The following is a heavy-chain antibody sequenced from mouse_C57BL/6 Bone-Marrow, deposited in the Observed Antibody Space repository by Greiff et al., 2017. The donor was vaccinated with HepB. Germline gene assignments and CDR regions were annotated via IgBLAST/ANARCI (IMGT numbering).Heavy chain of an antibody. Sequence: VQVVESGGGLVKPGGFLILSCAASGFTFSDYGMHWVRQAPEKGLEWVAYISSGSSTIYYADTVRGQFIISRDNAKNTLFLQMTSLRSEDTAMYYCAGLGRNWGQGTLVTVSA. CDR1: GFTFSDYG. D-gene: IGHD4-1*01. CDR2: ISSGSSTI. CDR3: AGLGRN. J-gene: IGHJ3*01. V-gene: IGHV5-17*01.